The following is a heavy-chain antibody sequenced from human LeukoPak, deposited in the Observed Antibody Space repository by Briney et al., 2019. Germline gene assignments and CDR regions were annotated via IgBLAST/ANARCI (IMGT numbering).Heavy chain of an antibody. D-gene: IGHD2-21*01. V-gene: IGHV3-48*04. J-gene: IGHJ3*02. Sequence: GGSLRLSCAVSGFTFSSYAMSWVRQAPGKGLEWVSYISSSGSTIYYADSVKGRFTISRDNAKNSLYLQMNSLRAEDTAVYYCARGFVVSEDAFDIWGQGTMVTVSS. CDR2: ISSSGSTI. CDR1: GFTFSSYA. CDR3: ARGFVVSEDAFDI.